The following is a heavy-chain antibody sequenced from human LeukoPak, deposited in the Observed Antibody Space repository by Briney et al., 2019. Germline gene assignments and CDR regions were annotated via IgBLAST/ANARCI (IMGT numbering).Heavy chain of an antibody. V-gene: IGHV1-2*02. CDR1: GYTFTGYY. CDR2: INPNSGGT. J-gene: IGHJ5*02. CDR3: ARDPVSIAARFEWFDP. Sequence: ASVKVSCKASGYTFTGYYMHWVRQAPGQGLEWMGWINPNSGGTNYAQKFQGRVTMTRDTPISTAYMELSRLRSDDTAVYYCARDPVSIAARFEWFDPWGQGTLVTVSS. D-gene: IGHD6-6*01.